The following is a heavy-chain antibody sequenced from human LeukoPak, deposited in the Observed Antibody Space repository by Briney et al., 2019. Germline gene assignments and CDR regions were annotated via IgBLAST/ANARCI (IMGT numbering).Heavy chain of an antibody. J-gene: IGHJ6*04. CDR3: ARVLVRYNCGFPYYYGMDV. D-gene: IGHD5-18*01. CDR2: IYYSGST. Sequence: PSETLSLTCNVSGGSISSYYWSWIRQPPGNGLEWIGYIYYSGSTNYNPSLKSRVTISVDTSKNQLSLKLSSVAAADTAVYYCARVLVRYNCGFPYYYGMDVWGKGTTVTVSS. V-gene: IGHV4-59*01. CDR1: GGSISSYY.